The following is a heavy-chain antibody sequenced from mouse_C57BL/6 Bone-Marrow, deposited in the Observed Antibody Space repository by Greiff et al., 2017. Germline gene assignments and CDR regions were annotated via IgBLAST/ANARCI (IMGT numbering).Heavy chain of an antibody. CDR1: GYTFTSYW. Sequence: VQLQQSGAELAQPGASVKLSCTASGYTFTSYWMHWVKQRPGQGLEWIGYINPSSGYTKYNQKFKDKATLTADKSSSTAYMQLSSLTYEDSAVYYCAREIYYYGSRSGYWGQGTTLTVSS. CDR3: AREIYYYGSRSGY. V-gene: IGHV1-7*01. D-gene: IGHD1-1*01. CDR2: INPSSGYT. J-gene: IGHJ2*01.